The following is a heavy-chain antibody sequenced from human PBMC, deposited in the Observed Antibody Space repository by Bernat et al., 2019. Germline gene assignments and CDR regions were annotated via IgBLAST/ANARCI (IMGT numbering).Heavy chain of an antibody. J-gene: IGHJ4*02. CDR2: IYYSGSN. D-gene: IGHD3-22*01. V-gene: IGHV4-59*08. CDR3: ARVQHYYDSSGYYDY. Sequence: QVQLQESGPGLVKPSETLSLTCTVSGGSISSYYWSWIRQPPGKGLEWIGYIYYSGSNNYNPSLKSRVTISVDTSKNQFSLKLSSVTAADTAVYYCARVQHYYDSSGYYDYWGQGTLVTVSS. CDR1: GGSISSYY.